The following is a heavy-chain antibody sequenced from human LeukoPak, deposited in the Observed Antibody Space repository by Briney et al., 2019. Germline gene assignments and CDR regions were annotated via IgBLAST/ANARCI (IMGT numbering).Heavy chain of an antibody. CDR2: ISYDGSNK. V-gene: IGHV3-30*18. CDR1: GFTFSSYG. J-gene: IGHJ4*02. CDR3: AKDQGTTEYYFDY. D-gene: IGHD2/OR15-2a*01. Sequence: GGSLRLSCAASGFTFSSYGMHWVRQAPGKGLEWVAVISYDGSNKYYADSVKGRFTISRDNSKNTLYLQMNSLRAEDTAVYYCAKDQGTTEYYFDYWGQGTLVTVSS.